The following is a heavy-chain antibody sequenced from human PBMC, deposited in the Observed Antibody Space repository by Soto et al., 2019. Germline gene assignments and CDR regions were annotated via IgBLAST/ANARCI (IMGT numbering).Heavy chain of an antibody. J-gene: IGHJ5*02. V-gene: IGHV3-23*01. CDR1: GFTFTNYA. Sequence: PGGSLRLSCAASGFTFTNYAMTWVRQSPGKGLQWVSGISATGGLKYYADSVQGRFTISRDNSKNTLYLQMDNLRDDDTAIYYCEREVGAPPGGLDPWAQENPVPLS. D-gene: IGHD3-3*01. CDR2: ISATGGLK. CDR3: EREVGAPPGGLDP.